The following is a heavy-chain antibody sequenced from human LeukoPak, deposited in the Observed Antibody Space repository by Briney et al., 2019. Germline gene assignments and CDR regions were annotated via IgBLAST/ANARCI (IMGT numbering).Heavy chain of an antibody. CDR3: ARDALRRDRYPGAFDY. J-gene: IGHJ4*02. Sequence: PGGSLRLSCAASGFTFSSYAMHWVRQAPGKGLEWVAAISYDGSNKYYADSVKGRFTISRDNSKNTLYLQMNSLRAEDTAVYYCARDALRRDRYPGAFDYWGQGTLVTVSP. V-gene: IGHV3-30*04. CDR2: ISYDGSNK. CDR1: GFTFSSYA. D-gene: IGHD5-24*01.